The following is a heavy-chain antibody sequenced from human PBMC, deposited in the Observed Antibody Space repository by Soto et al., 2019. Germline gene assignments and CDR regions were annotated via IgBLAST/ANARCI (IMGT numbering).Heavy chain of an antibody. D-gene: IGHD6-19*01. Sequence: SETLSLTCTVSGGSISSGGYYWSWIRQHPGKGLEWIGYIYYSGSTYYNPSLKSRVTISVDTSKNQFSLKLSSVTAADTAVYYCESDSSVDSSGRYYWFDPWGQGTLVTVS. J-gene: IGHJ5*02. CDR2: IYYSGST. V-gene: IGHV4-31*03. CDR1: GGSISSGGYY. CDR3: ESDSSVDSSGRYYWFDP.